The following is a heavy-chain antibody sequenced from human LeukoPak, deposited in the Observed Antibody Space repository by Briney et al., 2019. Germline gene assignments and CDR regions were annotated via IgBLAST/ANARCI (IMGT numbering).Heavy chain of an antibody. J-gene: IGHJ4*02. Sequence: GGSLRLSCAASGFTFSSYSMNWVRQAPGKGLEWVSSISSSSSYIYYADSVKGRFTISRDNAKNSLYLQMNSLRAEDTAVYYCAREVHYQLPSGDYRYWGQGTLVTVSS. V-gene: IGHV3-21*01. CDR2: ISSSSSYI. CDR3: AREVHYQLPSGDYRY. CDR1: GFTFSSYS. D-gene: IGHD2-2*01.